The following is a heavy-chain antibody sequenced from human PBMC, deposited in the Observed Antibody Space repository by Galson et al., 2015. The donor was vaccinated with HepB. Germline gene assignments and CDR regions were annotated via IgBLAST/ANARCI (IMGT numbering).Heavy chain of an antibody. CDR1: GFGFSSSW. CDR3: ARDQSVYAPS. Sequence: SLRLSCADSGFGFSSSWMQWVRRAPGKGLVWVSRINTDGSATSYADSVKGRFTISRDNAKNTLYLQMNSLRVEETAVYYCARDQSVYAPSWGQGILVTVSS. D-gene: IGHD2-2*01. J-gene: IGHJ5*02. CDR2: INTDGSAT. V-gene: IGHV3-74*01.